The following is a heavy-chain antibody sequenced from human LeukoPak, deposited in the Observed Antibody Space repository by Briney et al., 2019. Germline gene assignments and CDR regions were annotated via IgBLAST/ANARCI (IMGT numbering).Heavy chain of an antibody. CDR1: GYSISSGYY. Sequence: SETLSLTCAVSGYSISSGYYWGWIRQPPGNGLEWIGSIYHSGTAYYNPSLRSRVTISLDTSKSHFSLRLSSVTAADTAVYYCANVDPGMRTNYWGQGTLVTVSS. CDR2: IYHSGTA. V-gene: IGHV4-38-2*01. D-gene: IGHD5-18*01. CDR3: ANVDPGMRTNY. J-gene: IGHJ4*02.